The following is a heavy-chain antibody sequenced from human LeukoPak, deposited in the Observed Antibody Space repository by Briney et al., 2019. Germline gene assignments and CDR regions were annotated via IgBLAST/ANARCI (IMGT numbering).Heavy chain of an antibody. V-gene: IGHV3-23*01. CDR3: AKKRYYYGSGSYSDY. Sequence: GGSLRLSCAASGFTFSSYAMSWVRQAPGKGLEWVSAISGSGGSTYYADSVKGRFTISGDNSKNTLYLQMNSLRAEDTAVYYCAKKRYYYGSGSYSDYWGQGTLVTVSS. D-gene: IGHD3-10*01. CDR1: GFTFSSYA. J-gene: IGHJ4*02. CDR2: ISGSGGST.